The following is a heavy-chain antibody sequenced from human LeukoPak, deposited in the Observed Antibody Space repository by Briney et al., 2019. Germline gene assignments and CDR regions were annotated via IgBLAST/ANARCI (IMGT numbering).Heavy chain of an antibody. CDR1: GGTFSSCA. J-gene: IGHJ6*02. V-gene: IGHV1-69*13. CDR2: IIPIFGTA. CDR3: ARVLEMGTIGRGFMDV. D-gene: IGHD5-24*01. Sequence: GASVKVSCTASGGTFSSCAISWVRQAPGQGLEWMGGIIPIFGTANYAQKFQGRVTITADESTSTAYMELSSLRSEDTAVYYCARVLEMGTIGRGFMDVWGQGTTVTVSS.